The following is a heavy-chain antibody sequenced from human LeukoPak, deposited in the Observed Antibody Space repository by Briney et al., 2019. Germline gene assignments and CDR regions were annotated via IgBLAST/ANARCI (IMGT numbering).Heavy chain of an antibody. CDR2: IKQDGSEK. D-gene: IGHD3-3*02. CDR3: AREASSHFT. V-gene: IGHV3-7*01. CDR1: GFTFGNSW. Sequence: GGSLRLSCAGSGFTFGNSWMNWFRQTPGKGLEWVANIKQDGSEKYVDSVKGRFPISRDIAKTSLYLQMNSLRAEDTAVYYCAREASSHFTWGQGTLVTVSS. J-gene: IGHJ5*02.